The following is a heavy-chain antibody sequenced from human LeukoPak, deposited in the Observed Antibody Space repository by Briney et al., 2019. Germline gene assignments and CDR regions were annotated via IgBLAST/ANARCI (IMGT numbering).Heavy chain of an antibody. CDR1: GFTFSSYS. CDR3: ARGSDSSGWWGYYYGMDV. Sequence: GGSLRLSCAASGFTFSSYSMNWVRQAPGKGLEWVSSISSSGRYIYYADSVKGRFTISRDNAKNSLYLQMNSLRAEDTAVYYCARGSDSSGWWGYYYGMDVWGQGTTVTVSS. J-gene: IGHJ6*02. V-gene: IGHV3-21*04. CDR2: ISSSGRYI. D-gene: IGHD6-19*01.